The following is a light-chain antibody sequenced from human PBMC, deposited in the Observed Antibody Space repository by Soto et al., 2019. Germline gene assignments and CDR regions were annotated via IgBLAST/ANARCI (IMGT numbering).Light chain of an antibody. V-gene: IGKV3-15*01. CDR3: QHYNNWPHT. Sequence: ETVLTPSPATLSVSPGERATLSCRASQSVASHIAWYQHKPGQAHRLLIYGAYTRATGIPARFSGSGSGTEFTLTIRSLQSEDFAVYYCQHYNNWPHTFGQGTRLEIK. J-gene: IGKJ5*01. CDR2: GAY. CDR1: QSVASH.